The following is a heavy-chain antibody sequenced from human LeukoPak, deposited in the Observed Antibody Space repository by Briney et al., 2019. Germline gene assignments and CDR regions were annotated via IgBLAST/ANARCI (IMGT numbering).Heavy chain of an antibody. CDR1: GGSISSSSYY. J-gene: IGHJ3*02. Sequence: PSETLSLTCTVSGGSISSSSYYWGWIRQPPGKGLEWIGSIYYSGSTYYNPSLKSRVTISVDTSKNQFSPKLSSVTAADTAVYYCANSHYTIFGVTIMLPFDIWGQGTMVTVSS. CDR3: ANSHYTIFGVTIMLPFDI. CDR2: IYYSGST. D-gene: IGHD3-3*01. V-gene: IGHV4-39*07.